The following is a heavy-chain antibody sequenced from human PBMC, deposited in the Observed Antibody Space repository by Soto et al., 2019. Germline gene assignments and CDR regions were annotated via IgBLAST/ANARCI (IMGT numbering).Heavy chain of an antibody. CDR3: ARETGLRSSGWSYYFDF. Sequence: EVQLVESGGGLVQPGGSLRLSCAASGFTLSSYSMHWVRQAPGKGLEWVSYISGSGGTIYYADSVKGRFTISRDNAKXXXXVQMXSLRDEDTAVHFCARETGLRSSGWSYYFDFWGQGTLVTVSS. CDR1: GFTLSSYS. CDR2: ISGSGGTI. V-gene: IGHV3-48*02. D-gene: IGHD6-19*01. J-gene: IGHJ4*02.